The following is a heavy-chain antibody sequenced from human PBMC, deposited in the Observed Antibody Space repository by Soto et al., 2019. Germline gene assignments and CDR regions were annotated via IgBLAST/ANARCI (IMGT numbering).Heavy chain of an antibody. V-gene: IGHV3-23*01. CDR3: AKAWAYYSSSSRWFDP. Sequence: QTGGSLRLSCAASGFTFSSYAMSWVRQAPGKGLEWVSAISGSGGSTYYADSVKGRFTISRDNSKNTLYLQMNSLRAEDTAVYYCAKAWAYYSSSSRWFDPWGQGTLVTVSS. CDR1: GFTFSSYA. J-gene: IGHJ5*02. D-gene: IGHD6-6*01. CDR2: ISGSGGST.